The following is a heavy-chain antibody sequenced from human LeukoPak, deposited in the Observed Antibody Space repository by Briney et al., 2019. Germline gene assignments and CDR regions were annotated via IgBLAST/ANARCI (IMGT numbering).Heavy chain of an antibody. Sequence: PSETLSLTCAVSGYSISSDNYWVWIRQPPGQGLEWAGGIYLSGSTYYNPSLKSRVTMSVDTSKNQFSLKLSSVTAADTAVYYCARAPRDSSSSNYMRRFDYWGQGTLVTVSS. V-gene: IGHV4-38-2*01. D-gene: IGHD3-22*01. CDR1: GYSISSDNY. CDR3: ARAPRDSSSSNYMRRFDY. CDR2: IYLSGST. J-gene: IGHJ4*02.